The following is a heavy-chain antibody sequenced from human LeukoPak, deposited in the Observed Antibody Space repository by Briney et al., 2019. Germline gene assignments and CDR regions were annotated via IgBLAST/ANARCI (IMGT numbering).Heavy chain of an antibody. J-gene: IGHJ4*02. D-gene: IGHD3-22*01. CDR3: AMYYYDSSGYYYYNFDY. V-gene: IGHV1-69*13. CDR1: GGTFSSYA. Sequence: SVKVSCKASGGTFSSYAISWVRQAPGQGLEWMGGIIPIFGTANYAQKFQGRVTITADESTSTAYMELSSLRSEDTAVYYCAMYYYDSSGYYYYNFDYWGQGTLVTVSS. CDR2: IIPIFGTA.